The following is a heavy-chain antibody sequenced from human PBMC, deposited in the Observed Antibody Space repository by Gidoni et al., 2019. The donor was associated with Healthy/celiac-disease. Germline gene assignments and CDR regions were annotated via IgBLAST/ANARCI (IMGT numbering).Heavy chain of an antibody. D-gene: IGHD3-9*01. V-gene: IGHV1-46*01. CDR1: GYTFTSYY. CDR3: AREHYDILTGYSLYYYGMDV. Sequence: QVQLVQSGAEVKKPGASVKVSCKASGYTFTSYYMHWLRQAPGQGLEWMGIINPSGGSTSYAQKFQGRVTMTRDTSTSTVYMELSSLRSEDTAVYYCAREHYDILTGYSLYYYGMDVWGQGTTVTVSS. J-gene: IGHJ6*02. CDR2: INPSGGST.